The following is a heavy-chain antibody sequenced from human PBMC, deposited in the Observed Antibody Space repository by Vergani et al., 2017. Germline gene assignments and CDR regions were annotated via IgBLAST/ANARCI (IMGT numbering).Heavy chain of an antibody. CDR2: INWNSDSI. Sequence: EVQLVESGGGLVQPGRSLRLSCAASGFTFDDYAMHWVRQAPGKGLEWVSGINWNSDSIAYADSVKGRFTISRDNAKNSLYLQMNSLRAEDTALYYCVKIGYSSSWYEDRDYYMDVWGKGTTVTVSS. J-gene: IGHJ6*03. CDR3: VKIGYSSSWYEDRDYYMDV. V-gene: IGHV3-9*01. CDR1: GFTFDDYA. D-gene: IGHD6-13*01.